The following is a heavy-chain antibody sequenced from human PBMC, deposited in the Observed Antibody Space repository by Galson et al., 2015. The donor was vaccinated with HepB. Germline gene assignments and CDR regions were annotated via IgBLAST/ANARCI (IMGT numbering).Heavy chain of an antibody. J-gene: IGHJ6*02. CDR2: IWFDGTKK. CDR3: ARDLNPDDPYYDILNGPQDQYYAMDV. Sequence: SLRLSCAASGFTFSSYGMHWVRQAPGKGLEWVAFIWFDGTKKYYADSVKGRFAMSRDNFKKTLYLEMNSLRADDTAVYYCARDLNPDDPYYDILNGPQDQYYAMDVWGQGTTVTVS. D-gene: IGHD3-9*01. CDR1: GFTFSSYG. V-gene: IGHV3-33*01.